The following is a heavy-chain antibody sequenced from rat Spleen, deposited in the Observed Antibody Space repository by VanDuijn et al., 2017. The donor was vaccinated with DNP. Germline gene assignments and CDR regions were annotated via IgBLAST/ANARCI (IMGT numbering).Heavy chain of an antibody. CDR1: GFTFSNYY. Sequence: EVQLVESGGGLVQPGRSLKLSCAASGFTFSNYYMAWVRQAPTKGLEWVAYISTGGGSTYYLDSVRGRFTVSRDNAKSTLYLQMNSLRSEDTATYYCARMYTTDYYWYFDFWGPGTMVTVSS. D-gene: IGHD1-6*01. V-gene: IGHV5-27*01. J-gene: IGHJ1*01. CDR3: ARMYTTDYYWYFDF. CDR2: ISTGGGST.